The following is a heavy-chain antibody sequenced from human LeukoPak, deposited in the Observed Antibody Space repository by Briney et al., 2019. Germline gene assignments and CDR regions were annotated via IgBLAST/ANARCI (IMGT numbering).Heavy chain of an antibody. CDR1: GFTFSSYA. J-gene: IGHJ4*02. Sequence: GGSLRLSCAASGFTFSSYAMSWVRQAPGKGLEWVSAISGSGGSTYYADSVKGRFIISRDNSKNTLYLQMNSLRAEDKAVYYCAKDGGTMVRGVRANYFDYWGQGTLVTVSS. D-gene: IGHD3-10*01. CDR2: ISGSGGST. CDR3: AKDGGTMVRGVRANYFDY. V-gene: IGHV3-23*01.